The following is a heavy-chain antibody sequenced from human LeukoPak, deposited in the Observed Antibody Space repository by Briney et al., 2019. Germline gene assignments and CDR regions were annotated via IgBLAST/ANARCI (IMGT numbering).Heavy chain of an antibody. CDR3: ARDFPNWGRDDYFDY. J-gene: IGHJ4*02. Sequence: GRSLRLSCAASGFMFSSYAMHWVRQAPGKGLEWVAVISYDGSKKYYADSVKGRFTISRDNSKNTMYVQMNSLRIEDTAVYYCARDFPNWGRDDYFDYWGQGTLVTVSS. D-gene: IGHD7-27*01. V-gene: IGHV3-30-3*01. CDR2: ISYDGSKK. CDR1: GFMFSSYA.